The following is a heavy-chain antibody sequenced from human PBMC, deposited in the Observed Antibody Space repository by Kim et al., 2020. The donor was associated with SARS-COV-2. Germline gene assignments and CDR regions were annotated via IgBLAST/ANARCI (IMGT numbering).Heavy chain of an antibody. CDR2: GCT. J-gene: IGHJ5*02. Sequence: GCTYDTPSLKSLVNLSVETSKNQFSLKLRSVTAADTAVYYCARGPQWFDPWGQGTLVTVTS. V-gene: IGHV4-39*01. CDR3: ARGPQWFDP.